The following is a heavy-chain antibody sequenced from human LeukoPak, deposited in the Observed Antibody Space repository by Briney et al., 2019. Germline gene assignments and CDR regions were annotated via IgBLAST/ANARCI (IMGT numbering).Heavy chain of an antibody. CDR2: ISSSSSYI. V-gene: IGHV3-21*01. CDR3: ARGTEMATMGSWFDP. CDR1: VFMFSSYN. D-gene: IGHD5-24*01. J-gene: IGHJ5*02. Sequence: PGGSLRLTCAASVFMFSSYNMRWVHQAPVKGLEWVSSISSSSSYIYYADSVKGRFTISRDNAETSLYLQMNSLRAEDTAVYYCARGTEMATMGSWFDPWGQGTLVTVSS.